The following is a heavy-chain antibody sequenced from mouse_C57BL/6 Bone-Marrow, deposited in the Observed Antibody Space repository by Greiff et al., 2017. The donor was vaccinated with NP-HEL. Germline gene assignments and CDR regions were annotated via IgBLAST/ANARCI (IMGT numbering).Heavy chain of an antibody. V-gene: IGHV5-17*01. Sequence: EVKLVESGGGLVKPGGSLKLSCAASGFTFSDYGMHWVRQAPEKGLEWVAYISSGSSTIYYADTVKGRFTISRDNAKNTLFLQMTSLGSEDTAMYCCASVYGSSYYYARDYWGQGTSVTVSS. CDR1: GFTFSDYG. CDR3: ASVYGSSYYYARDY. CDR2: ISSGSSTI. D-gene: IGHD1-1*01. J-gene: IGHJ4*01.